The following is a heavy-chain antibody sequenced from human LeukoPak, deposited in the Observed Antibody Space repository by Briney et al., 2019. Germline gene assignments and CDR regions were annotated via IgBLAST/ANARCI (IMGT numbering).Heavy chain of an antibody. D-gene: IGHD3-3*01. CDR1: GGSISSYY. CDR3: ATFLGSTYYDFWSGYSTDAFDI. Sequence: ASETLSLTCTVSGGSISSYYWSWIRQPPGKGLEWIGYIYTSGSTNYNPSLKSRVTISVDTSKNQFSLKLSSVTAADTAVYYCATFLGSTYYDFWSGYSTDAFDIWGRGTMVTVSS. CDR2: IYTSGST. J-gene: IGHJ3*02. V-gene: IGHV4-4*09.